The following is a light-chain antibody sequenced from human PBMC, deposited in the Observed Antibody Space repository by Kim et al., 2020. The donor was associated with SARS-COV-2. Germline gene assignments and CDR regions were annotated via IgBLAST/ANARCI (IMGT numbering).Light chain of an antibody. Sequence: ELTKPPSVSVSPGQTASITCSGDKLGDKYSCWYQQKPGQYPVMVIYQDTKRPSGFPERVSVSNSGNTATLNISGTHAMDEADYYCQAWDSMTYVVLGGGTQLSIL. CDR2: QDT. CDR3: QAWDSMTYVV. J-gene: IGLJ2*01. CDR1: KLGDKY. V-gene: IGLV3-1*01.